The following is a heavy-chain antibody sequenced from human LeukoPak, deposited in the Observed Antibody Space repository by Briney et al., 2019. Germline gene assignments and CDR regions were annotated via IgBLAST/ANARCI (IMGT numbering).Heavy chain of an antibody. D-gene: IGHD3-3*01. CDR2: INPNSGGT. J-gene: IGHJ4*02. CDR3: ARGKVLRFLEWSKYYFDY. V-gene: IGHV1-2*06. CDR1: GYTFTSYY. Sequence: GASVKVSCKASGYTFTSYYMHWVRQAPGQGLEWMGRINPNSGGTNYAQKFQGRVTMTRDTFISTAYMELSRLRSDDTAVYYCARGKVLRFLEWSKYYFDYWGQGTLVTVSS.